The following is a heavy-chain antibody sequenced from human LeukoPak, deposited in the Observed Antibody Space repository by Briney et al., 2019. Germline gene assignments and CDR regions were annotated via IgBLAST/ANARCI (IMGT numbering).Heavy chain of an antibody. Sequence: GGSLRLSCAASGFTVSSNYMSWVRQAPGKGPEWMANIGQDGSQKYYVDSVKGRFTISRDNAKNSLYLEMNSLRVEDTAVYYCARGSDVRIAAHGFWFDPWGQGTLVTVSS. CDR1: GFTVSSNY. J-gene: IGHJ5*02. V-gene: IGHV3-7*03. D-gene: IGHD2-21*01. CDR2: IGQDGSQK. CDR3: ARGSDVRIAAHGFWFDP.